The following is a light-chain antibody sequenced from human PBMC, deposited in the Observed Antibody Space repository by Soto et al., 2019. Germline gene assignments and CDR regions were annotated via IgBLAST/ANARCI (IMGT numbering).Light chain of an antibody. V-gene: IGKV3-15*01. CDR3: QQYNNWPRT. CDR2: DTS. J-gene: IGKJ1*01. CDR1: QGIGDT. Sequence: EKGVAQAPATLSVSPGEKATLSCRASQGIGDTLAWYQQKPGQTPRLLIYDTSTRATGVPARFSGSGSGTEFTLTISSLQSEDFAVYYCQQYNNWPRTFGQGTKVDIK.